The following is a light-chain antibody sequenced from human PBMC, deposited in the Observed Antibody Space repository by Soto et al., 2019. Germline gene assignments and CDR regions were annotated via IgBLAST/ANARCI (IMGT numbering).Light chain of an antibody. V-gene: IGKV1-5*01. Sequence: DIQMTQSPSTLSASVGDKVTITCRPSQSISTWLAWYQQKPGKAPNLLIYDASSLQSGVPSRFSGSGSGTEFTLTISSLQFDDSATYYCQQFHRYSFTFGQGTKLEIK. CDR1: QSISTW. CDR3: QQFHRYSFT. J-gene: IGKJ2*01. CDR2: DAS.